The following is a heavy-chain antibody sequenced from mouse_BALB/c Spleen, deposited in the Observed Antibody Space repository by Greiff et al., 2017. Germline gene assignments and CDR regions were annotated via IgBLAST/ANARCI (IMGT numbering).Heavy chain of an antibody. Sequence: EVKVVESGGGLVKPGGSLKLSCAASGFTFSSYAMSWVRQTPEKRLEWVATISSGGSYTYYPDSVKGRFTISRDNAKNTLYLQMSSLRSEDTAMYYCARQKGYFDVWGAGTTVTVSS. V-gene: IGHV5-9-3*01. CDR3: ARQKGYFDV. CDR1: GFTFSSYA. CDR2: ISSGGSYT. J-gene: IGHJ1*01.